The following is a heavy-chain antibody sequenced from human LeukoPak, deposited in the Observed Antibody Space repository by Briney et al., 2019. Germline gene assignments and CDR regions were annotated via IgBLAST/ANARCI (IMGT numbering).Heavy chain of an antibody. V-gene: IGHV3-7*01. CDR1: GFTFSTYW. CDR2: IKQDGGEK. CDR3: ARRAGSGSDY. D-gene: IGHD3-10*01. J-gene: IGHJ4*02. Sequence: GGSLRLSCAASGFTFSTYWMNWVRQASGKGLEWVAIIKQDGGEKYYVDSVKGRFTISRDNAKNSLYLQMNSLRAEDTAVYYCARRAGSGSDYWGQGTLVTVSS.